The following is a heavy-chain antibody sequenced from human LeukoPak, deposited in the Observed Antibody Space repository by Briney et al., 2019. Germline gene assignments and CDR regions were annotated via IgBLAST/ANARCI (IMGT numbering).Heavy chain of an antibody. Sequence: GGSLRLSCAASGFTFNSYAMSWVRQAPGKGLEWVSSISGSGHSTYYADSVKGRFTISRDNSKNTVYLQMNSLRAEDTAVYYCAKDLGLHSYGSHYFDYWGQGTLVTVSS. CDR1: GFTFNSYA. D-gene: IGHD5-18*01. J-gene: IGHJ4*02. CDR3: AKDLGLHSYGSHYFDY. CDR2: ISGSGHST. V-gene: IGHV3-23*01.